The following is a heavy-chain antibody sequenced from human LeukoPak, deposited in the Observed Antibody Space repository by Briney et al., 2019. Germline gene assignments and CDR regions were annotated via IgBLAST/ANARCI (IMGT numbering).Heavy chain of an antibody. CDR2: TNRSGGT. D-gene: IGHD6-19*01. V-gene: IGHV4-34*01. J-gene: IGHJ4*02. CDR1: GGSLSGFY. Sequence: SSETLSLTCAVNGGSLSGFYWSWIRQAPGKGLEWIGETNRSGGTSYNPSLKSRVTIAIDTSNNQFSLKLNSVTAADTAVYYCAREASSGWHIDYWGQGTLVTVSS. CDR3: AREASSGWHIDY.